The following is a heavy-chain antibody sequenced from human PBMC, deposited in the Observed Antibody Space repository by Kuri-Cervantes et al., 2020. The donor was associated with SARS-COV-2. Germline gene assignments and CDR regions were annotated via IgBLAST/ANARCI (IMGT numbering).Heavy chain of an antibody. J-gene: IGHJ5*02. V-gene: IGHV4-4*07. CDR3: ARVLRYYDSSGHLGSFDP. D-gene: IGHD3-22*01. CDR1: GGSISSYY. CDR2: IYTSGST. Sequence: SETLSLTCTVSGGSISSYYWSWIRQPAGKGLGWIGRIYTSGSTNYNPSLKSRVTMSVDTSKNQFSLKLSSVTAADTAVYYCARVLRYYDSSGHLGSFDPWGQGTLVTVSS.